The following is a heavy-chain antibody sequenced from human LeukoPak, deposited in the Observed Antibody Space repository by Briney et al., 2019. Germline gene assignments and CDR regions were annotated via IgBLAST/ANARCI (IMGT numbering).Heavy chain of an antibody. D-gene: IGHD1-26*01. CDR2: ISYDGHNK. Sequence: PGGSLRLSCAASGFTFITYGMHWVRQAPGKGLEWVAVISYDGHNKYYADSVKGRFTISRDNSKNTLYLQMNSLRAEDTAVYYCARVVEGDHWYFDLWGRGTLVTVSS. J-gene: IGHJ2*01. CDR1: GFTFITYG. CDR3: ARVVEGDHWYFDL. V-gene: IGHV3-30*03.